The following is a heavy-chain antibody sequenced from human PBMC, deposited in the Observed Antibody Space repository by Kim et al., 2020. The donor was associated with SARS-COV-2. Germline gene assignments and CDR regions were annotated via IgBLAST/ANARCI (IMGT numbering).Heavy chain of an antibody. J-gene: IGHJ6*02. Sequence: SVKVSCKASGGTFRTYAFSWLRQAPGQGLEWIGGIIPIFGSVNYAQKFQGRVTITADESTDTAYLELSRLGFEDSAMYYCARDGHCTSINCHISGGMDVWGQGTTITVSS. CDR3: ARDGHCTSINCHISGGMDV. D-gene: IGHD2-2*02. CDR2: IIPIFGSV. V-gene: IGHV1-69*13. CDR1: GGTFRTYA.